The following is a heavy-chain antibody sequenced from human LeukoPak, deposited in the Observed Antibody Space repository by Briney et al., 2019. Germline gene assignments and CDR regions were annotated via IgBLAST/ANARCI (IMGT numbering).Heavy chain of an antibody. CDR2: IYYSGST. D-gene: IGHD3-22*01. CDR1: GGSFSGYY. Sequence: SETLSLTCAVYGGSFSGYYWSWIRQPPGKGLEWIGYIYYSGSTNYNPSLKSRVTISVDTSKNQFSLKLSSVTAADTAVYYCARVSWEYYYDSSGYFFFDYWGQGTLVTVSS. J-gene: IGHJ4*02. V-gene: IGHV4-59*01. CDR3: ARVSWEYYYDSSGYFFFDY.